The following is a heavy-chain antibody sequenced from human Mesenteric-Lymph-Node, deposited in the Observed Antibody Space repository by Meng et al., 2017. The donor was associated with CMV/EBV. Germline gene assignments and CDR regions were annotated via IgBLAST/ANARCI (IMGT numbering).Heavy chain of an antibody. CDR2: IDWDDDK. CDR3: ARMAYCSGRVCYNSVFDS. J-gene: IGHJ4*02. CDR1: GFSLSTYGMR. D-gene: IGHD2-8*02. Sequence: SGPTLVKPTQTLTLTCTFSGFSLSTYGMRVGWIRQPPGKALEWLARIDWDDDKFYSTSLKTRLTVSKDTSKNQVVLIMTNMDPVDTATYYCARMAYCSGRVCYNSVFDSWGQGTLVTVSS. V-gene: IGHV2-70D*14.